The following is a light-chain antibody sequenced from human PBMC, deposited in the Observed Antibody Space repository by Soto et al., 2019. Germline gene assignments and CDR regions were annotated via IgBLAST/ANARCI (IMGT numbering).Light chain of an antibody. CDR1: SSDVGTYNY. Sequence: QSALIQPRSVSGSPGQSVTISCTGTSSDVGTYNYVSWYRQHPGKAPKLMISDVSQRPSGVPDRFSGSKSDNTASLTISGLQAEDEGDYYCCSYAGSYIFVVGTGTKLTVL. CDR2: DVS. J-gene: IGLJ1*01. CDR3: CSYAGSYIFV. V-gene: IGLV2-11*01.